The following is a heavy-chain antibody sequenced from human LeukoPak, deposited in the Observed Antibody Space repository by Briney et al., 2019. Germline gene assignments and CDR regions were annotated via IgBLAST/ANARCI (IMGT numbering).Heavy chain of an antibody. Sequence: PSETLSLTCAVYGGSFSGYYWSWIRQPPGKGLEWIGEINHSGSTNYNPSLKSRVTISVDTSKNQFSLKLSSVTAGDTAVYYCARGYYYPFDYWGQGTLVTVSS. J-gene: IGHJ4*02. V-gene: IGHV4-34*01. CDR2: INHSGST. CDR1: GGSFSGYY. D-gene: IGHD3-10*01. CDR3: ARGYYYPFDY.